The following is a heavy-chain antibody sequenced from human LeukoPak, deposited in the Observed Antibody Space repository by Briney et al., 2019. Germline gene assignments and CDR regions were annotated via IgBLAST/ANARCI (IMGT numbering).Heavy chain of an antibody. V-gene: IGHV1-2*02. CDR2: INPNTGGT. CDR3: ATDVGLERPDGYFDY. J-gene: IGHJ4*02. CDR1: GYTFTSYD. D-gene: IGHD1-1*01. Sequence: GASVKVSCKASGYTFTSYDINWMRQAPGQGLEWMGWINPNTGGTNYAQKFQGRVTVTRDTSIRTAYMELTRLRSDDTAIYYCATDVGLERPDGYFDYWGQGTLVTVSS.